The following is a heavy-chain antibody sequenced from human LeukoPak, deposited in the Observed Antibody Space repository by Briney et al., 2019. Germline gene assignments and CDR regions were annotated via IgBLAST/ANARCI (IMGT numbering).Heavy chain of an antibody. J-gene: IGHJ4*02. D-gene: IGHD2-15*01. CDR3: TRDPGYCSGGSCYRTFDY. V-gene: IGHV3-49*04. CDR2: IRGKAYGGTT. CDR1: GFTFGDYA. Sequence: GRSLRLSCTASGFTFGDYAMSWVRQAPGKGLEGVGLIRGKAYGGTTEYAASVKGRFTISRDDSKSIAYLQMNSLKTEDTAVYYCTRDPGYCSGGSCYRTFDYWGQGTLVTVSS.